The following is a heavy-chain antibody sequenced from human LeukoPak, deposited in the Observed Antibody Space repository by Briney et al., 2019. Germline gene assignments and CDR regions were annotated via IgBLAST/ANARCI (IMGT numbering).Heavy chain of an antibody. CDR2: VSGTGDST. Sequence: PGGSLRLSCAASGFTFSSYAMNWVRQAPGKGLEWVSAVSGTGDSTYYADSVKGRFTISRDNSKNTLYLEMNSLRAEDSALYYCARESSLLGSGRLGYWGQGTLVTVSA. J-gene: IGHJ4*02. V-gene: IGHV3-23*01. D-gene: IGHD6-19*01. CDR3: ARESSLLGSGRLGY. CDR1: GFTFSSYA.